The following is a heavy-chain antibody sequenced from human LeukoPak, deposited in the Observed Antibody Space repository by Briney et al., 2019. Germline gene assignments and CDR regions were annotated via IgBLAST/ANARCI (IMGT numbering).Heavy chain of an antibody. J-gene: IGHJ3*02. CDR2: IYYSGST. CDR3: ARLLYDFWSGYYYLDAFDI. CDR1: GGSISSSSYY. D-gene: IGHD3-3*01. V-gene: IGHV4-39*01. Sequence: SETLSLACTVSGGSISSSSYYWGWIRQPPGKGLEWIGSIYYSGSTYYNPSLKSRVTISVDTSKNQFSLKLSSVTAADTAVYFCARLLYDFWSGYYYLDAFDIWGQGTMVTVSS.